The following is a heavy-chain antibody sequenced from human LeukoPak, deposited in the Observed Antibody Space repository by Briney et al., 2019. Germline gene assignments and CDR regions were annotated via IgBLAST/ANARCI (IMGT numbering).Heavy chain of an antibody. D-gene: IGHD2-2*01. CDR3: ARWDRDIVVVPAAYGMDV. Sequence: GGTLRFSCAASGFTCSSYWMIWVRQAPGKGLEWVANIKQDGSEKYYVDSVKGRFTISRDNAKNSLYLQMNSQRAEDTAVYYCARWDRDIVVVPAAYGMDVWGQGTTVTVSS. CDR2: IKQDGSEK. J-gene: IGHJ6*02. CDR1: GFTCSSYW. V-gene: IGHV3-7*01.